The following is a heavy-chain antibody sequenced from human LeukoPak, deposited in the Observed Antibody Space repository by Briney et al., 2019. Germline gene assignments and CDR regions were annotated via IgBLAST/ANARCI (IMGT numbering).Heavy chain of an antibody. CDR1: GFTYITYS. CDR2: MSISSSSI. J-gene: IGHJ4*02. CDR3: ARVQRRYCCSTSCYYFDF. Sequence: AGGSLRLSCAASGFTYITYSMNWVRQAPGKGLEWVSSMSISSSSIYYADSMKGRFTISRDNAKNSLYLQMNSLRAEDTTVYYCARVQRRYCCSTSCYYFDFWGQGTLVTVSS. V-gene: IGHV3-21*01. D-gene: IGHD2-2*01.